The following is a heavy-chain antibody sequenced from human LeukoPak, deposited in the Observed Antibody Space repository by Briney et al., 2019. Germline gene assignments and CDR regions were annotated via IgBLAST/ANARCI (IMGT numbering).Heavy chain of an antibody. CDR1: GFTFSSYG. D-gene: IGHD3-10*01. J-gene: IGHJ6*04. Sequence: PGESLRLSCAASGFTFSSYGMHWVRQAPGKGLEWVAVISYDGSNKYYADSVKGRFTISRDNSKNTLYLQMSSLRAEDTAVYYCAKAEIWFGPYMDVWGKGTTVTVSS. CDR2: ISYDGSNK. CDR3: AKAEIWFGPYMDV. V-gene: IGHV3-30*18.